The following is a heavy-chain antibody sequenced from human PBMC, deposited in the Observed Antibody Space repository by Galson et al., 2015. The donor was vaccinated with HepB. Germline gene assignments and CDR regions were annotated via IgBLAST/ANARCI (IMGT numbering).Heavy chain of an antibody. V-gene: IGHV3-30*03. CDR1: GFTFSSYG. CDR3: ALLRLGNPLDY. J-gene: IGHJ4*02. D-gene: IGHD3-3*01. Sequence: SLRLSCAASGFTFSSYGMHWVRQAPGKGLEWVAVISYDGSNKYYADSMKGRFTISRDNSKNTLYLQMNSLRAEDTAVYYCALLRLGNPLDYWGQGTLVTVSS. CDR2: ISYDGSNK.